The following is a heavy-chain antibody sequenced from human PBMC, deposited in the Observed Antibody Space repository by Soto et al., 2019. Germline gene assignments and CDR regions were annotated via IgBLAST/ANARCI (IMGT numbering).Heavy chain of an antibody. D-gene: IGHD3-10*01. CDR2: MNPNSGNT. CDR1: GYTFTSYD. V-gene: IGHV1-8*01. J-gene: IGHJ5*02. Sequence: LVKVSCKASGYTFTSYDINWVRQATGQGLEWMGWMNPNSGNTGYAQKFQGRVTMTRNTSISTAYMELSSLRSEDTAVYYCARMDYYGSGITNWFDPWGQGTLVTVSS. CDR3: ARMDYYGSGITNWFDP.